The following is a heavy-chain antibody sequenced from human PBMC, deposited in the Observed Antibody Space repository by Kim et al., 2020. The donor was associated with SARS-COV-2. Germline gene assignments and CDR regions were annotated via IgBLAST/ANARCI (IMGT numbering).Heavy chain of an antibody. Sequence: GGSLRLSCAASGFTVSSNYMSWVRQAPGKGLEWVSVISRGGSTYYADSVKGRFTISRDNSKNTLYLQMNSLRAEDTAVYYCARQPIVRATSGSWFDPWGQGTLVTVSS. D-gene: IGHD1-26*01. V-gene: IGHV3-66*04. J-gene: IGHJ5*02. CDR1: GFTVSSNY. CDR3: ARQPIVRATSGSWFDP. CDR2: ISRGGST.